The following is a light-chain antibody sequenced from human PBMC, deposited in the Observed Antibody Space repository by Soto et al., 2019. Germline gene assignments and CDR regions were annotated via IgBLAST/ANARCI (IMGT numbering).Light chain of an antibody. J-gene: IGLJ2*01. Sequence: QSALTQPASVSGSPGQSITISCTGTSNDVGGHNFVSWYQHHPGKAPKMMIYEVSYRPSGISNRFSGSKSGNTASLTISGLQAEDEADYYCSSYTSGITYLIFGGGTKVTVL. CDR2: EVS. CDR1: SNDVGGHNF. V-gene: IGLV2-14*01. CDR3: SSYTSGITYLI.